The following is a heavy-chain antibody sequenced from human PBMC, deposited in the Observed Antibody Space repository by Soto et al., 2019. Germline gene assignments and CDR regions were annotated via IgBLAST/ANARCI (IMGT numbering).Heavy chain of an antibody. CDR1: GLIFRNYW. J-gene: IGHJ4*02. D-gene: IGHD5-18*01. CDR3: AAYSYGCIYH. CDR2: IISDGSDT. V-gene: IGHV3-74*01. Sequence: EVQLVESGGGVVQPGGSLRLSCAASGLIFRNYWMHWVRQAPGKGLVWVSRIISDGSDTFYADSVKGRFTISRDNAKNTLYLQMTNLRDEDTAVYYWAAYSYGCIYHWGQGTLVTVSS.